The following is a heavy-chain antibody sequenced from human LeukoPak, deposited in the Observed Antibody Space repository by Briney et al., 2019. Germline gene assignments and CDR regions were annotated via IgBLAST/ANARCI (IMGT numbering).Heavy chain of an antibody. CDR1: GYTFTSYD. Sequence: ASVKVSCKASGYTFTSYDINWVRQATGQGLEWMGWMNPNSGNTGYAQKFQGRVTMTRNTSISTAYMELSSLRSEDTAVYYCARGLFMVRGVILPGGYWGQGTLVTVSS. V-gene: IGHV1-8*01. CDR3: ARGLFMVRGVILPGGY. D-gene: IGHD3-10*01. J-gene: IGHJ4*02. CDR2: MNPNSGNT.